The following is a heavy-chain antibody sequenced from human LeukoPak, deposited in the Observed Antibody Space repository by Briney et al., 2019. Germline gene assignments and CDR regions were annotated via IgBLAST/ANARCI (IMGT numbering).Heavy chain of an antibody. Sequence: SETLSLTCIVSGGSIDSYYWTWLRQPPGKGLEWVAYIFYSASTNYNPSLKCGATITVDKSKNQFSLNLRSVTAADMAVYYCARGRTSGGYPHFDSWGQGIQVTVSS. V-gene: IGHV4-59*01. J-gene: IGHJ4*02. CDR1: GGSIDSYY. D-gene: IGHD6-19*01. CDR3: ARGRTSGGYPHFDS. CDR2: IFYSAST.